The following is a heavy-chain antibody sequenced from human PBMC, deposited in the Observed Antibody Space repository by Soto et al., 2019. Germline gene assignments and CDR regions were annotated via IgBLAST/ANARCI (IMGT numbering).Heavy chain of an antibody. V-gene: IGHV3-23*01. D-gene: IGHD4-17*01. CDR1: GFTFSSYA. CDR3: ATLRAHYGGNSGGDYYGMDV. CDR2: ISGSGGST. J-gene: IGHJ6*02. Sequence: GGSLRLSCAASGFTFSSYAMSWVRQAPGKGLEWVSAISGSGGSTYYADSVKGRFTISRDNSKNTLYLQMNSLRAEDTAVYYCATLRAHYGGNSGGDYYGMDVWGQGTTVTVSS.